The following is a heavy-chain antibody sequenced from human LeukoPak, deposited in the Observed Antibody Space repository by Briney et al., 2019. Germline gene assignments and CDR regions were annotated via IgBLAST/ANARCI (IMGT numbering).Heavy chain of an antibody. J-gene: IGHJ4*02. V-gene: IGHV3-23*01. Sequence: GGSLSFCCAACSFIFSSCAMSLGRQPRGKRLQLVLTFSGSGGSTYYADSVRGRFTISDENSKTTLYLQMNSLSAEATAVYSCAKSGAAGRPSIDYWGQGTLVTVSS. D-gene: IGHD6-13*01. CDR2: FSGSGGST. CDR3: AKSGAAGRPSIDY. CDR1: SFIFSSCA.